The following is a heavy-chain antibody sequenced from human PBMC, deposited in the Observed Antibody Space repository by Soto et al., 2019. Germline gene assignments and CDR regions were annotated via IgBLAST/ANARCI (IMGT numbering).Heavy chain of an antibody. CDR1: GFTFSSYA. V-gene: IGHV3-23*01. CDR3: AKDRSGSYNYYYYGMDV. Sequence: GGSLRLSCAASGFTFSSYAMSWVRQAPGKGLEWVSAISGSGGSTYYADSVKGRFTISRDNSKNTLYLQMNSLRAEDTAVYYCAKDRSGSYNYYYYGMDVWGQGTTVTVSS. D-gene: IGHD1-26*01. J-gene: IGHJ6*02. CDR2: ISGSGGST.